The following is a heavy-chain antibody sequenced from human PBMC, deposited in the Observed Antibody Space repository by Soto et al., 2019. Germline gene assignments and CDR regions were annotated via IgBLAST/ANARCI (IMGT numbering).Heavy chain of an antibody. CDR2: IMPVFPTP. D-gene: IGHD3-3*02. J-gene: IGHJ6*01. V-gene: IGHV1-69*05. CDR1: GGTFRTSA. CDR3: ARDKDRQQLGGNYYYIMDV. Sequence: QVQLVQSGAEVKKPGSSVKVSCKTSGGTFRTSAISWVRQAPGQGLEWMGGIMPVFPTPDYAQKFQGRVTXTXDEXTGTAYMELSSLRAEDTAVYYCARDKDRQQLGGNYYYIMDVWGQGTTVTVSS.